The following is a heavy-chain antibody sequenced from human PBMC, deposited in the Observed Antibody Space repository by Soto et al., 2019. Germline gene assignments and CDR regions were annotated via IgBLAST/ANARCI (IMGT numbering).Heavy chain of an antibody. J-gene: IGHJ3*02. V-gene: IGHV3-23*01. Sequence: GGSLRLSCAASGFSFSGYAMSWVRQAPGKGLEWVSAISGSGSSTYYSDSVRGRFTISRDNSKNTLYLQMNSLRAEDTAVYYCARATVIDDAFDIWGQGTMVTVSS. CDR1: GFSFSGYA. D-gene: IGHD3-16*02. CDR2: ISGSGSST. CDR3: ARATVIDDAFDI.